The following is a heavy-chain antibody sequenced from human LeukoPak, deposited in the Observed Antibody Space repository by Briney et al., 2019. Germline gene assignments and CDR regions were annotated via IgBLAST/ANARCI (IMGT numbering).Heavy chain of an antibody. V-gene: IGHV3-48*03. CDR3: ARDGSGNYDGAFDI. CDR1: GFTFSSYE. Sequence: GGSLRLSCAPSGFTFSSYEMNWVRQAPGKGLEWVSYISNSVDTIYYADSVKGRFTISRDNAKNSLYLQMNSLRAEDTAVYFCARDGSGNYDGAFDIWGQGTMVTVSS. D-gene: IGHD3-10*01. J-gene: IGHJ3*02. CDR2: ISNSVDTI.